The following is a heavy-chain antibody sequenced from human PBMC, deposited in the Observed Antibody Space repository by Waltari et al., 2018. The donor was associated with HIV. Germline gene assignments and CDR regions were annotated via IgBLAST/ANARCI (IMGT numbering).Heavy chain of an antibody. D-gene: IGHD1-20*01. J-gene: IGHJ2*01. CDR3: ARDYNWNRWGYFDL. Sequence: EVQLVESGGGLVQPGGSLRLSCAASGFTFSSYWMSGVRQAPGRGLGWVANIKQDGSEKYYVDSVKGRFTISRDNAKNSLYLQMNSLRAEDTAVYYCARDYNWNRWGYFDLWGRGTLVTVSS. V-gene: IGHV3-7*01. CDR1: GFTFSSYW. CDR2: IKQDGSEK.